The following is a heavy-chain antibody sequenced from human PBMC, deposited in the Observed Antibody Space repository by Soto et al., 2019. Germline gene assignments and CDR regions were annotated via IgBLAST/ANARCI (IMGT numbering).Heavy chain of an antibody. CDR2: INHSGST. D-gene: IGHD2-2*01. J-gene: IGHJ5*02. Sequence: SETLSLTCAVYGGSFSGYYWSWIRQPPGKGLEWIGEINHSGSTNYNPSLKSRVTISVDTSKNQFSLKLSSVTAADTAVYYCARRKAWDIVVVPAANWFDPWGQGTLVTVSS. V-gene: IGHV4-34*01. CDR1: GGSFSGYY. CDR3: ARRKAWDIVVVPAANWFDP.